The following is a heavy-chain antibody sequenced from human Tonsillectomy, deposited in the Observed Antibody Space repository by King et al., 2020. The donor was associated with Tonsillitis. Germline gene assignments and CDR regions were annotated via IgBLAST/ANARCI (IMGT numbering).Heavy chain of an antibody. CDR3: ATVRYNWNYTNSLQTYYYYGMDV. Sequence: VQLVQSGAEVKKPGASVKVSCKVSGYTLTELSMHWVRQAPGKGLEWMGGFDPEDGETIYAQKFQGRVTMTEDTSTDTAYMELSSLRSEDTAVYYCATVRYNWNYTNSLQTYYYYGMDVWGQGTTVTVPS. CDR2: FDPEDGET. V-gene: IGHV1-24*01. D-gene: IGHD1-7*01. J-gene: IGHJ6*02. CDR1: GYTLTELS.